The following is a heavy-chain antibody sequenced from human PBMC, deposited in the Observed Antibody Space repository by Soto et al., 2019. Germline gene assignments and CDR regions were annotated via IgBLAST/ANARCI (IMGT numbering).Heavy chain of an antibody. D-gene: IGHD2-2*01. V-gene: IGHV5-10-1*01. CDR2: IDPSDSYP. CDR3: ARRYCSSASCPRNYYGMDV. CDR1: GYSFTSYW. J-gene: IGHJ6*02. Sequence: GESLKISCKGSGYSFTSYWSSWVRQMPGKGLEWMGRIDPSDSYPNYSPSFQGHVTFSADKSISTAYLQWSSLKASDTAIYYCARRYCSSASCPRNYYGMDVWGQGTSVTVSS.